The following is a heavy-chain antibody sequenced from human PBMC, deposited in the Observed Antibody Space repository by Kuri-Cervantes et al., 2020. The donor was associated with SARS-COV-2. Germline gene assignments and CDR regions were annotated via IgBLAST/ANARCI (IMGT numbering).Heavy chain of an antibody. D-gene: IGHD3-10*01. J-gene: IGHJ3*02. CDR2: IRYDGSNK. V-gene: IGHV3-30*02. CDR1: GFAFSPYA. CDR3: AKITMVRLRSI. Sequence: GESLKISCAASGFAFSPYAMAWVRQTPEKGLEWVAFIRYDGSNKYYADSVKGRFTISRDNSKNTLYLQMNSLRAEDTAVYYCAKITMVRLRSIWGQGTMVTVSS.